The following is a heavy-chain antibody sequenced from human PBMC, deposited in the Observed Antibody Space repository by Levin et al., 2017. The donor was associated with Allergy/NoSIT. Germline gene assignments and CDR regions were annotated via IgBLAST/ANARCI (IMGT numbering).Heavy chain of an antibody. Sequence: PSETLSLTCAVYGGSFSGYYWSWIRQPPGKGLEWIGEINHSGSTNYNPSLKSRVTISVDTSKNQFSLKLSSVTAADTAVYYCARDPIRSSWGGWYWGQGTLVTVSS. D-gene: IGHD6-13*01. CDR1: GGSFSGYY. V-gene: IGHV4-34*01. CDR2: INHSGST. J-gene: IGHJ4*02. CDR3: ARDPIRSSWGGWY.